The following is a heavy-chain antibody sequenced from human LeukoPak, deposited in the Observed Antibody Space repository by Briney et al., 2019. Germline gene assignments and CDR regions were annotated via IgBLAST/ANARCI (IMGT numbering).Heavy chain of an antibody. V-gene: IGHV3-74*01. CDR1: GFTSSSYW. J-gene: IGHJ6*02. CDR2: INSDGSST. D-gene: IGHD2-15*01. CDR3: ARANYVVAVTYGMDV. Sequence: GGSLRLSCAASGFTSSSYWMHWVRQAPGKGLVWASRINSDGSSTSYADSVKGRFTISRDNAKNTLYLQMNSLRAEDTAVYYCARANYVVAVTYGMDVWGQGTTVTVSS.